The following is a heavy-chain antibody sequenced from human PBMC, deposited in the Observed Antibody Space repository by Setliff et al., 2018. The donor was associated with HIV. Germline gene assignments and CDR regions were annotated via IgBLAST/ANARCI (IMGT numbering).Heavy chain of an antibody. CDR2: INPNSGST. CDR1: GYTFTAYY. J-gene: IGHJ3*02. V-gene: IGHV1-2*06. D-gene: IGHD2-8*01. CDR3: ASKVHCTNGVCLDAFDI. Sequence: ASVKVSCKASGYTFTAYYIHWVRQAPGQGLEWMGRINPNSGSTNYAQNFQGGVTTTRDTSISTAYMELSRLRSDDTAVYYCASKVHCTNGVCLDAFDIWGQGTMVTVSS.